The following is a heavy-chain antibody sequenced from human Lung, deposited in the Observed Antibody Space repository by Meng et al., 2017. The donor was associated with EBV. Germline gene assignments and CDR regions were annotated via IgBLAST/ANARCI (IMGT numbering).Heavy chain of an antibody. D-gene: IGHD4-17*01. CDR2: ITSSGSPI. CDR3: AREAHVDFEYYFDF. Sequence: QVQLVESGGGFVEPGGSLRLSCAASGFTFKDYYMRWIRQAPGKGLECISYITSSGSPIYYADSVKGRFAVSRDNTRNSLYLQMNRLRAEDTAVYYCAREAHVDFEYYFDFWGQGALVTVSS. CDR1: GFTFKDYY. J-gene: IGHJ4*02. V-gene: IGHV3-11*01.